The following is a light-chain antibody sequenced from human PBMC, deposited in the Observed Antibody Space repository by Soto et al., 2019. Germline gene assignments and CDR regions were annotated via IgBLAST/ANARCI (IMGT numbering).Light chain of an antibody. CDR1: SSNIGNNV. CDR2: YDD. V-gene: IGLV1-36*01. CDR3: AAWDDSLSGVV. Sequence: QSVLTQPPSVSEAPRQRVTISCSGSSSNIGNNVVTWYQQLPGKAPKLLIYYDDLLPSGVSDRFSGSKSGTSASLAISGLQSEDEADYYCAAWDDSLSGVVFGGGTKLTVL. J-gene: IGLJ2*01.